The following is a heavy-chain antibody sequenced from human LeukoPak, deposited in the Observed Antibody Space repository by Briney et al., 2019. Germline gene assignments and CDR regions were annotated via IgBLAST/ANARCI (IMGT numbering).Heavy chain of an antibody. D-gene: IGHD1-14*01. CDR1: GGSISSYY. Sequence: PSETLSLTCTVSGGSISSYYWSWIRQPPGKGLEWIGYIYYSGSTNYNPSLKSRVTISVDTSKNQFSLKLSSVTAADTAVYYCARLCFHRDDAFDIWSQGTMATVSS. CDR3: ARLCFHRDDAFDI. J-gene: IGHJ3*02. V-gene: IGHV4-59*08. CDR2: IYYSGST.